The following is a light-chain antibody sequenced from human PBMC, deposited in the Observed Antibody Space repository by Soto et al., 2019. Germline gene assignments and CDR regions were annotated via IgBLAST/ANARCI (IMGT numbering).Light chain of an antibody. Sequence: QSALPQPASVSGSPGQSITISCTGTSSDVGGYYYVSWYQHHPGKAPKLIIYQVTSRPSGASNRFSASKSGNTASLTISALQDEDEALYYCCSYSSSSTFYVFGTGTKVTVL. V-gene: IGLV2-14*01. CDR3: CSYSSSSTFYV. CDR2: QVT. J-gene: IGLJ1*01. CDR1: SSDVGGYYY.